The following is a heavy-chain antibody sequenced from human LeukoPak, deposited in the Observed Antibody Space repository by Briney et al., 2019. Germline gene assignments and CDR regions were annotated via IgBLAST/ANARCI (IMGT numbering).Heavy chain of an antibody. D-gene: IGHD6-13*01. J-gene: IGHJ5*02. CDR1: GGSISTYY. Sequence: PSETLSLTCTVSGGSISTYYWSWIRQPAGKVLEWIGRIYTSGSTNYNPSLKSRVTISVDTSKNQFSLKLSSVTAADTAVYYCARGEQQPPYNWFDPWGQGTLVTVSS. V-gene: IGHV4-4*07. CDR2: IYTSGST. CDR3: ARGEQQPPYNWFDP.